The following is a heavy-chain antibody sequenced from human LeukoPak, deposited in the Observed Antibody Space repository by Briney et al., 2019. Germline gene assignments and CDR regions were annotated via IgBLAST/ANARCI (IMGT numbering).Heavy chain of an antibody. Sequence: GGSLRLSCAASGFTFSSYAMHWVRQAPGKGLEWVAVISYDGSNKYYADSVKGRFTISRDNSKNTLYLQMNSLRAEDTAVYYCARDLSARGDYWGQGTLVTVSS. CDR1: GFTFSSYA. CDR3: ARDLSARGDY. D-gene: IGHD3-10*01. CDR2: ISYDGSNK. J-gene: IGHJ4*02. V-gene: IGHV3-30*01.